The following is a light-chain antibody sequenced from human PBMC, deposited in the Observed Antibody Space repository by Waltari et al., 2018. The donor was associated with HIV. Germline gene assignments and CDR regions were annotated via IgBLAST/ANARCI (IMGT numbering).Light chain of an antibody. J-gene: IGLJ3*02. V-gene: IGLV2-14*01. CDR1: SSDVGFYNY. CDR3: SSYTSGNTLV. Sequence: QSALTQPASVAGSPGQSITISCPGSSSDVGFYNYVSWYQQPQGKAPKLMIYEVVNRPLGFSNRFSGSKSGNTASLLISGLRAEDEADYFCSSYTSGNTLVFGGGTKVTVL. CDR2: EVV.